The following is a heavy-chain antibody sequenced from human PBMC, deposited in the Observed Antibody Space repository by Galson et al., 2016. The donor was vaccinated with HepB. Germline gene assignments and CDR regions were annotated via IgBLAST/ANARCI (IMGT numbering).Heavy chain of an antibody. D-gene: IGHD6-13*01. CDR1: GASINSGTYY. Sequence: ETLSLTCTVSGASINSGTYYWGWIRQSPGRGLEWIGSIYHSGSIYNNPSLRSRVTLSVDTSKNQFSLTLRSVTAADTAVDYCARQSRVDSSTWNRDNDGLDVGGPGTTVT. V-gene: IGHV4-39*01. CDR3: ARQSRVDSSTWNRDNDGLDV. J-gene: IGHJ6*02. CDR2: IYHSGSI.